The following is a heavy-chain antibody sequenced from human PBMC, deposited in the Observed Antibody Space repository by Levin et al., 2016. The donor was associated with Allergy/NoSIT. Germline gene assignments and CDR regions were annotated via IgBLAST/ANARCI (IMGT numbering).Heavy chain of an antibody. CDR1: GYTFTSYY. CDR3: AKGAGDSTGTIDY. J-gene: IGHJ4*02. CDR2: INPRDGST. D-gene: IGHD3-22*01. Sequence: ASVKVSCKAYGYTFTSYYLHWVRQAPGQRLEWMGMINPRDGSTTYAQRFQGRVAITRDTSTSTLSMELTSLTSEDTALYYCAKGAGDSTGTIDYWGQGTQVTVSS. V-gene: IGHV1-46*01.